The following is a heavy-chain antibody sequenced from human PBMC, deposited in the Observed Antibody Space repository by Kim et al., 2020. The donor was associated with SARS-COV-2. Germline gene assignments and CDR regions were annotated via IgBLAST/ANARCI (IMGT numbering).Heavy chain of an antibody. V-gene: IGHV3-7*01. J-gene: IGHJ4*02. CDR2: IKVDGSEK. Sequence: GGSLRLSCAASGFTFSTYWMSWVRQAPGKGLEWVAEIKVDGSEKYYVDSVKGRFTISRDNDKNSVYLQMNSLRAEDTAIYYCAGGGRGRYWGQGTRVTVSS. CDR1: GFTFSTYW. CDR3: AGGGRGRY. D-gene: IGHD3-16*01.